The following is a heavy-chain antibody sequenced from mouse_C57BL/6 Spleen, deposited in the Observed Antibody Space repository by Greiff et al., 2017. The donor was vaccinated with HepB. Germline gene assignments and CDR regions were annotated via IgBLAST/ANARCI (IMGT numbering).Heavy chain of an antibody. CDR3: ARADYYGSSYVAWFAY. Sequence: EVNVVESEGGLVQPGSSMKLSCTASGFTFSDYYMAWVRQVPEKGLEWVANINYDGSSTYYLDSLKSRFIISRDNAKNILYLQMSSLKSEDTATYYCARADYYGSSYVAWFAYWGQGTLVTVSA. V-gene: IGHV5-16*01. D-gene: IGHD1-1*01. CDR2: INYDGSST. CDR1: GFTFSDYY. J-gene: IGHJ3*01.